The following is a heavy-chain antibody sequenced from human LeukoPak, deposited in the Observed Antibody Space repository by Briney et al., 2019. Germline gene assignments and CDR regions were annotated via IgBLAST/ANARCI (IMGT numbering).Heavy chain of an antibody. J-gene: IGHJ4*02. CDR2: IYYSGST. CDR1: GVSISSSNSY. CDR3: ARVHRPMGVFAY. Sequence: SETLSLTCTVSGVSISSSNSYWGWIRQPPGKGLEWIGSIYYSGSTYYNPSLKSRVTISVDTSKNQFSLKLSSVTAADTAVYYCARVHRPMGVFAYWGQGTLVTVSS. V-gene: IGHV4-39*07. D-gene: IGHD3-10*01.